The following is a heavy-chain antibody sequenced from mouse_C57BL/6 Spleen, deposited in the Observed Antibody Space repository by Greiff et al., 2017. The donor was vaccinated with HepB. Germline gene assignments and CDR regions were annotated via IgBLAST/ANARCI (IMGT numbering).Heavy chain of an antibody. CDR3: TDPSWFAY. V-gene: IGHV6-3*01. Sequence: GGGLVQPGGSMILSCVASGFTFSNYWMNWVRQSPEKGLEWVAQIRLKSDNYATLYAESVKGRFTISRDDSKTSVYLQMNNLRAEDTGIYYCTDPSWFAYWGQGTLVTVSA. CDR2: IRLKSDNYAT. J-gene: IGHJ3*01. CDR1: GFTFSNYW.